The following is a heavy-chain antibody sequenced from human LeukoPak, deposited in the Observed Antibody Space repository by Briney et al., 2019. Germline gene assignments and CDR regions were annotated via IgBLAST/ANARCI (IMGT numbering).Heavy chain of an antibody. D-gene: IGHD6-13*01. J-gene: IGHJ6*02. CDR2: ISYDGSNK. CDR1: GFTFSSYG. CDR3: VAAAGMDYYYGMDV. V-gene: IGHV3-30*03. Sequence: PGGSLRLSCAASGFTFSSYGMHWVRQAPGKGLEWVAVISYDGSNKYYADSVKGRFTISRDNSKNTLYLQMNSLRAEDTAVYYAVAAAGMDYYYGMDVWGQGTTVTVSS.